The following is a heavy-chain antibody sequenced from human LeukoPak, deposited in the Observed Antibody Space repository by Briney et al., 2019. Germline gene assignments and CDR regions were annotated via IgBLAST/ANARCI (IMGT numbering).Heavy chain of an antibody. CDR2: IWYEGSNK. Sequence: PGRSLRLSCAASGFTFSSYGMHWVRQAPGKGLEWVAVIWYEGSNKYYADSGKGRFTISRDNSKNTLYLQMTSLRAEDTDVYYCARDMAAVASSNWSDPWGQATLVTVSS. CDR3: ARDMAAVASSNWSDP. V-gene: IGHV3-33*01. D-gene: IGHD6-19*01. CDR1: GFTFSSYG. J-gene: IGHJ5*02.